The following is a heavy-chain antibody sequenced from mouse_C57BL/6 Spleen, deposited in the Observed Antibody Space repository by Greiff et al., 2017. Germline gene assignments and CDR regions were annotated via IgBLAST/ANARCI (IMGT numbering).Heavy chain of an antibody. Sequence: EVQLQESGPELVKPGASVKMSCKASGYTFTDYNMHWVKQSHGKSLEWIGYINPNNGGTSYNQKFKGKATLTVNKSSSTAYMELRSLTSEDSAVYYCARDRDYYGSSFDYWGQGTTLTVSS. CDR3: ARDRDYYGSSFDY. J-gene: IGHJ2*01. CDR1: GYTFTDYN. V-gene: IGHV1-22*01. CDR2: INPNNGGT. D-gene: IGHD1-1*01.